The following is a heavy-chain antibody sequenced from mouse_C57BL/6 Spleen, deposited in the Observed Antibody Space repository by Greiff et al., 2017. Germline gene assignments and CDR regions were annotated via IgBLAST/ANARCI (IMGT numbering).Heavy chain of an antibody. CDR3: AIAYYSNYGVAY. CDR2: IWGVVST. D-gene: IGHD2-5*01. Sequence: QVQLKQSGPGLVAPSQSLSITCTVSGFSLTSYGVDWVRQSPGKGLEWLGVIWGVVSTNYNSALKSRLSISKDNSKSQVFLKMNSLQTDDTAMYYCAIAYYSNYGVAYWGQGTLVTVSA. J-gene: IGHJ3*01. V-gene: IGHV2-6*01. CDR1: GFSLTSYG.